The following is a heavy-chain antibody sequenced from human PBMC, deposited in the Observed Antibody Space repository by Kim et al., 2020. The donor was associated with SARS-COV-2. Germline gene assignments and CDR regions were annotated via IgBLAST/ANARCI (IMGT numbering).Heavy chain of an antibody. CDR1: GGSFSGYY. CDR2: INHSGST. Sequence: SETLSLTCAVYGGSFSGYYWSWIRQPPGKGLEWIGEINHSGSTNYNPSLKSRVTISVDTSKNQFSLKLSSVTAADTAVYYCARGRPGAYGSGSYINYWGQGTLVTVSS. V-gene: IGHV4-34*01. J-gene: IGHJ4*02. D-gene: IGHD3-10*01. CDR3: ARGRPGAYGSGSYINY.